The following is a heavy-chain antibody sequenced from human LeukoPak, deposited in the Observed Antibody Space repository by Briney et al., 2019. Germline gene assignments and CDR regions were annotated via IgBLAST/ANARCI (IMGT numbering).Heavy chain of an antibody. CDR2: ISYDGSNK. CDR3: AKDLIKDILTGSDLDY. V-gene: IGHV3-30*18. J-gene: IGHJ4*02. D-gene: IGHD3-9*01. Sequence: GGSLRLSCAASGFTFSSYGMHWVRQAPGKGLEWVAVISYDGSNKYYADSVKGRFTISRDNSKNTLYLQMNSLRAEDTAVYYCAKDLIKDILTGSDLDYWGQGTLVTVSS. CDR1: GFTFSSYG.